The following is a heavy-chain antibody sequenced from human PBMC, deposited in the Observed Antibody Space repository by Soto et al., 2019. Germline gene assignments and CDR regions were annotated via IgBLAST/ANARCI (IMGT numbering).Heavy chain of an antibody. CDR2: IVVGSGNT. Sequence: ASVKVSCKASGFTFTSSAVQWVRQARGQRLEWIGWIVVGSGNTNYAQKFQERVTITRDMSTSTAYMELSSLRSEDTAVYYCAAGNYYDSSGYYPREGFDYWGQGTLVTVSS. CDR1: GFTFTSSA. J-gene: IGHJ4*02. V-gene: IGHV1-58*01. CDR3: AAGNYYDSSGYYPREGFDY. D-gene: IGHD3-22*01.